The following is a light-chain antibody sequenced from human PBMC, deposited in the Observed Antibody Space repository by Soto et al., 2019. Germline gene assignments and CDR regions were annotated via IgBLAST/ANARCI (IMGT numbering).Light chain of an antibody. J-gene: IGKJ5*01. Sequence: EVVLTQSPGTLSLSPGERATLSCRASQSVAANYLAWYQQKRDQAPRLLIYGASSRATGIPDRFSGSGSGADFTLTISSLEPEDFAVYYCQQRSSWPITFGQGTRLEI. V-gene: IGKV3D-20*02. CDR3: QQRSSWPIT. CDR1: QSVAANY. CDR2: GAS.